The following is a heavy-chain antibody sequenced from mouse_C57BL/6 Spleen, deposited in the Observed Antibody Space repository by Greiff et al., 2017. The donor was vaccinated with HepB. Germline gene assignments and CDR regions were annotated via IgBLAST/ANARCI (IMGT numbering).Heavy chain of an antibody. CDR3: ARSVRRGWYFDV. D-gene: IGHD2-14*01. J-gene: IGHJ1*03. V-gene: IGHV1-18*01. CDR1: GYTFTDYN. Sequence: VQLKESGPELVKPGASVKIPCKASGYTFTDYNMDWVKQSHGKSLEWIGDINPNNGGTIYNQKFKGKATLTVDKSSSTAYMELRSLTSEDTAVYYCARSVRRGWYFDVWGTGTTVTVSS. CDR2: INPNNGGT.